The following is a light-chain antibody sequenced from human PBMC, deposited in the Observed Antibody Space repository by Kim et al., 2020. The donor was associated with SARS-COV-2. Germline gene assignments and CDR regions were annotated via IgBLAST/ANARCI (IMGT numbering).Light chain of an antibody. CDR1: QSVSSSY. CDR3: QQYDSPPWT. J-gene: IGKJ1*01. V-gene: IGKV3-20*01. Sequence: EIVLTQSPGTLSLSPGERATLSCRASQSVSSSYLAWYQQKPGQAPRLLIYGASNRATGIPDRFSGSGSGTDFTLTISRLEPEDFAAYYCQQYDSPPWTFGQGTKVDIK. CDR2: GAS.